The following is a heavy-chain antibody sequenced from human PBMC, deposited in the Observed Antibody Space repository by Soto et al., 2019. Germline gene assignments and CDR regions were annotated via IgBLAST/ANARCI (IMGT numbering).Heavy chain of an antibody. CDR3: ARESPTHYHHYVMDV. V-gene: IGHV1-18*04. Sequence: AAVKPCCKASGYTFTGSGISWGRQAPGQGLEWMGWISAYNGNTNYAQKLQGRVTMTTDTSTSTAYMELRSLRSDDTAVYYCARESPTHYHHYVMDVWGQRSTV. CDR2: ISAYNGNT. CDR1: GYTFTGSG. J-gene: IGHJ6*02.